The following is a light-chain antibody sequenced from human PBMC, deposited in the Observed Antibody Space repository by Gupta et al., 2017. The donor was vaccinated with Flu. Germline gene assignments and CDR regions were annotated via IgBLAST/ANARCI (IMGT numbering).Light chain of an antibody. V-gene: IGKV1-5*03. CDR2: KTS. CDR3: QQYRSYPRT. Sequence: PSTLSASVGDRVTITCRASQSSDSWLAWYQQKPGKAPKLLIYKTSKLESGVPSRFSGSGSGTEFTLTISSLQPDDFATYYCQQYRSYPRTFGQGTTVEIK. CDR1: QSSDSW. J-gene: IGKJ1*01.